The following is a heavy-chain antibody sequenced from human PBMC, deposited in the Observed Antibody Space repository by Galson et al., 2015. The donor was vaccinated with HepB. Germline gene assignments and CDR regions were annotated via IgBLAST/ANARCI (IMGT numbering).Heavy chain of an antibody. D-gene: IGHD5-18*01. V-gene: IGHV5-10-1*01. CDR3: ARLPYHSYGSDIIYYYYYGMDV. CDR1: GYSFTSYW. CDR2: IDPSDSYT. Sequence: QSGAEVKKPGESLRISCKGSGYSFTSYWISWVRQMPGKGLEWMGRIDPSDSYTNYSPSFQGHVTISAGKSISTAYLQWSSLKASDTAMYYCARLPYHSYGSDIIYYYYYGMDVWGQGTTVTVSS. J-gene: IGHJ6*02.